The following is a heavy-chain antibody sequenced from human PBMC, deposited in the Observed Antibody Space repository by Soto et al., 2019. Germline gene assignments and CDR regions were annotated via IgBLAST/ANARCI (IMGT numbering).Heavy chain of an antibody. CDR1: GGSISSGGYS. CDR2: TYQSGSA. V-gene: IGHV4-30-2*06. CDR3: ARDYYGMDV. J-gene: IGHJ6*01. Sequence: QLQLQESGSGLVKPSQTLSLTCTVSGGSISSGGYSWPWIRQSPGKCLEWIGYTYQSGSAYYNPSLKSRVTISIDRSKNQFSLTMTSVTAADTAVYYCARDYYGMDVWGQGTTVTVSS.